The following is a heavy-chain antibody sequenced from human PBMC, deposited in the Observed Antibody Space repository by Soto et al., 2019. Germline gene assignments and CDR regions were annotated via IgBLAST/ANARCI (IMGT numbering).Heavy chain of an antibody. Sequence: PVGSLRLSCAASGFTFSSYWMSWVRQAPGKGLEWVANIKQDGSEKYYVDSVKGRFTISRDNAKNSLYLQMNSLRAEDTAVYYCARDSYYDFWSGYYMYYYGMDVWGQGTTVTVSS. CDR3: ARDSYYDFWSGYYMYYYGMDV. CDR2: IKQDGSEK. CDR1: GFTFSSYW. V-gene: IGHV3-7*03. D-gene: IGHD3-3*01. J-gene: IGHJ6*02.